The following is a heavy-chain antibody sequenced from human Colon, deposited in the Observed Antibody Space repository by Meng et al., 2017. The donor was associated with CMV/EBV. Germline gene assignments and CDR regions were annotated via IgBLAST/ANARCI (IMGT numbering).Heavy chain of an antibody. D-gene: IGHD3-3*01. CDR1: GFNLRNYW. CDR3: ARDPSLITISGVVTYGMDV. CDR2: IKQDGSEE. J-gene: IGHJ6*02. V-gene: IGHV3-7*01. Sequence: GGSLRLSCAVSGFNLRNYWMTWVRQAPGKGLEWVANIKQDGSEEYYVDSVKGRFTISRDNTNNSLYLHMTSLRADDTAVYYCARDPSLITISGVVTYGMDVWGPGTTVTVSS.